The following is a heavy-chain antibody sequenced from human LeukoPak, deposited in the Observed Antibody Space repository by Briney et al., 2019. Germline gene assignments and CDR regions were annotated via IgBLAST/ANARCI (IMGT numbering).Heavy chain of an antibody. V-gene: IGHV3-23*01. D-gene: IGHD3-3*01. J-gene: IGHJ4*02. Sequence: GGSLRLSCAASRLPFSSYAMSWVRQAPGKGLEWVSLISGHAGSTQYADSVEGRFTISRDVRRNTLYLQMYSLRAEDTATYFCAKDGFQSSEWSPPLNSWGQGTLVTVSA. CDR1: RLPFSSYA. CDR3: AKDGFQSSEWSPPLNS. CDR2: ISGHAGST.